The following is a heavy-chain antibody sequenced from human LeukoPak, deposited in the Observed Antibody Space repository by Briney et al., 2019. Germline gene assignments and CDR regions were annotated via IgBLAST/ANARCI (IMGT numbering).Heavy chain of an antibody. CDR3: AKGWSVTMVMAAPGD. CDR1: GFTFNSYA. J-gene: IGHJ4*02. D-gene: IGHD3-10*01. V-gene: IGHV3-23*01. CDR2: ISANGTKT. Sequence: GGSLRLSCAASGFTFNSYAMSWVRQAPGKGLEWVSGISANGTKTYYADSVKGRFTISRDNSKNTQSLQMNTLRAEDTALYYCAKGWSVTMVMAAPGDWGQGALVTVSS.